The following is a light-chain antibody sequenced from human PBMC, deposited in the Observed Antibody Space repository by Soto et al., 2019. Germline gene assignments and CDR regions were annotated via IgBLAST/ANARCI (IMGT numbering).Light chain of an antibody. J-gene: IGKJ4*01. CDR2: DAS. V-gene: IGKV3-15*01. CDR1: QSVSSD. Sequence: EIVMTQSPATLSVSPGERATLSFRASQSVSSDLAWYQQKPGQAPRLLIYDASTRATGIPVRFSGSEYGTEFTLTISSLQSEDFALYYCQQYNKWPPLTFGGGTKVEI. CDR3: QQYNKWPPLT.